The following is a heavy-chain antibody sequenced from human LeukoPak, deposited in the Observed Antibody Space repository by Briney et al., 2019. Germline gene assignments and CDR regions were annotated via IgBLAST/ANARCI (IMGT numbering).Heavy chain of an antibody. CDR2: INHSGST. V-gene: IGHV4-34*01. D-gene: IGHD1-26*01. CDR1: GGSFSSYY. J-gene: IGHJ5*02. Sequence: SETLSLTCAVYGGSFSSYYWSWIRQPPGKGLEWIGEINHSGSTNYNPSLKSRVTISVDTSKNQFSLKLSSVTAADTAVYYCASRDGWSGSYHGFDPWGQGTLVTVSS. CDR3: ASRDGWSGSYHGFDP.